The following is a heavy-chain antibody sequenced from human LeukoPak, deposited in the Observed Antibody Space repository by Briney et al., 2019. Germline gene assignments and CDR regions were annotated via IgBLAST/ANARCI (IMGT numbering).Heavy chain of an antibody. D-gene: IGHD1-14*01. CDR2: INPNSGGT. J-gene: IGHJ5*02. V-gene: IGHV1-2*02. CDR1: GYTFTGYY. Sequence: ASVKVSCKASGYTFTGYYMHWVRQAPGQGLEWMGWINPNSGGTNYAQKFQGRVTMTRDTSISTAYMELSRLRSDDTAVYYCARGRGLIRHTSEHPTPFDPWGQGTLVTVSS. CDR3: ARGRGLIRHTSEHPTPFDP.